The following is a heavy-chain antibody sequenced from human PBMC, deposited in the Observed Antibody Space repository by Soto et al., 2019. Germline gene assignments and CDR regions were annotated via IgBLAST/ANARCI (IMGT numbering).Heavy chain of an antibody. CDR2: IYYSGST. D-gene: IGHD4-17*01. Sequence: SETLSLTCTVSGGSISSSSYYWGWIRQPPGKGLEWIGSIYYSGSTYYNPSLKSRVTISVDTSKNQFSLKLSSVTAADTAVYYCARRPDYGGNNYYGMDVWGQGTTVTVSS. V-gene: IGHV4-39*01. CDR3: ARRPDYGGNNYYGMDV. CDR1: GGSISSSSYY. J-gene: IGHJ6*02.